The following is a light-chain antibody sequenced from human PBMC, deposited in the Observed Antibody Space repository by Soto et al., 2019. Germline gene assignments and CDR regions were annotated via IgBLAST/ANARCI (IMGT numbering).Light chain of an antibody. CDR1: QSDSSY. CDR2: DAS. V-gene: IGKV3-11*01. CDR3: KQCNNWSXTWT. Sequence: EIVLTQSLDTLSLSPGERATLSCRAIQSDSSYLACYQQKPGQAPRLLIYDASNRATGIPARFSGSGSLTDFTLTIRSLEPEDCAVYYCKQCNNWSXTWTCGKGAKV. J-gene: IGKJ1*01.